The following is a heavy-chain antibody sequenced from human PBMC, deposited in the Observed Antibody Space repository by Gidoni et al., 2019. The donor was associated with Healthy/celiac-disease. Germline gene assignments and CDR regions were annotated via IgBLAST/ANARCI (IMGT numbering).Heavy chain of an antibody. D-gene: IGHD3-22*01. J-gene: IGHJ3*02. CDR2: INHRGST. V-gene: IGHV4-34*01. CDR3: ARPRGNSSGRNAFDI. Sequence: QVQLQQWGAGLLQPSETLSLTFDVYGGSCSGYYWSWIRQPPGKWLEWIGEINHRGSTNYNPSLKSRVTISVDTSKNQFSLKLSSVTAADTAVYYCARPRGNSSGRNAFDIWGQGTMVTVSS. CDR1: GGSCSGYY.